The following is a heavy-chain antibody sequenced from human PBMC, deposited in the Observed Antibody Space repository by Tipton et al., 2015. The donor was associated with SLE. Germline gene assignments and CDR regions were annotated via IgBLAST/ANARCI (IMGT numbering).Heavy chain of an antibody. Sequence: TLSLTCTVSGASISGYHWTWSRQPPGKGLEWIGEINHSGSTNYNPSLKSRVTISVDTSKNQLSLKLSSVTAADTAVYYCARISRAGDWYFDPWGRGTLVTVSS. CDR1: GASISGYH. J-gene: IGHJ2*01. CDR2: INHSGST. V-gene: IGHV4-34*01. CDR3: ARISRAGDWYFDP. D-gene: IGHD2-15*01.